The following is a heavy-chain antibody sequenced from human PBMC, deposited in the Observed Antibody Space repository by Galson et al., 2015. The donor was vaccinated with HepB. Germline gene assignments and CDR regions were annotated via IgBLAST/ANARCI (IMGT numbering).Heavy chain of an antibody. D-gene: IGHD1-1*01. V-gene: IGHV2-5*01. CDR2: IYWNDDK. CDR1: GFSLNTRGVG. CDR3: AQRLRTLKGGHWFDY. J-gene: IGHJ4*02. Sequence: PALVKPTQTLSLTCAFSGFSLNTRGVGVGWIRQPPGKSLEWLALIYWNDDKRYSPFLRDRLNVAKDTSKNHVILEMTNMDPVDTASYFWAQRLRTLKGGHWFDYWGQGTLGTVAP.